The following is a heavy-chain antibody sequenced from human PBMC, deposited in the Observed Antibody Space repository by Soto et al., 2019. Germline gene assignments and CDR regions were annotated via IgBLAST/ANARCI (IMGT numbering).Heavy chain of an antibody. Sequence: ESLNMSCKGSGYSCTSCGICWGRQMPGKGLEWMGIIYPGDSDSRYSPSFQGQVTISAAKSISTAYLQWSSMKASDTAMYYCASGGSWQYYYYGMDVWGQGTTVTVSS. V-gene: IGHV5-51*01. CDR2: IYPGDSDS. D-gene: IGHD2-15*01. CDR3: ASGGSWQYYYYGMDV. J-gene: IGHJ6*02. CDR1: GYSCTSCG.